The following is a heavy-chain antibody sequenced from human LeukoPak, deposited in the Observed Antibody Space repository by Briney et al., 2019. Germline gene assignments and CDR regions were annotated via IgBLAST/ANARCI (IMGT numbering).Heavy chain of an antibody. D-gene: IGHD6-19*01. J-gene: IGHJ4*02. CDR1: GFTFSSHG. V-gene: IGHV3-23*01. CDR3: AKSGSRDWDYFEY. Sequence: PGGSLTLSCSASGFTFSSHGMDWGPQAPGEGVGRGSTISGDSGATHYDDAVKGRFTISRANSKNTLFLQMNSLRAEDTAVYYCAKSGSRDWDYFEYWGQGTLVTASS. CDR2: ISGDSGAT.